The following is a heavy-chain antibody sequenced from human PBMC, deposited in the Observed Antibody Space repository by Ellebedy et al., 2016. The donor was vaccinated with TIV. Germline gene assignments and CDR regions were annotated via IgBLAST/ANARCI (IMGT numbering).Heavy chain of an antibody. CDR3: ARDDCSGGSCHWWCAP. CDR1: GGSISSSSYY. CDR2: IYYSGST. V-gene: IGHV4-39*07. Sequence: MPSETLSLTCTVSGGSISSSSYYWGWIRQPPGKGLEWIGRIYYSGSTNSDPSLKSRVTISVDVPKNQFSLQLNSVTPEETAVYYCARDDCSGGSCHWWCAPWGQGTLVTVSS. J-gene: IGHJ5*02. D-gene: IGHD2-15*01.